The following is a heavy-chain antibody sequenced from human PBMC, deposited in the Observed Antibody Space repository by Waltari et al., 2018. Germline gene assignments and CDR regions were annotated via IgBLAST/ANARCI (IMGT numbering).Heavy chain of an antibody. CDR2: SSGSGDNT. V-gene: IGHV3-23*01. J-gene: IGHJ4*02. CDR3: ARSGWQLATPFDY. Sequence: EVQLLESGGGLVQPGGSLRLSCAASGFTFSSYAMSWVRQAPGKGLEWVSISSGSGDNTYYADSVKGRFTISRDNAKNSLYLQMNSLRAEDTAVYYCARSGWQLATPFDYWGQGTLVTVSS. D-gene: IGHD6-6*01. CDR1: GFTFSSYA.